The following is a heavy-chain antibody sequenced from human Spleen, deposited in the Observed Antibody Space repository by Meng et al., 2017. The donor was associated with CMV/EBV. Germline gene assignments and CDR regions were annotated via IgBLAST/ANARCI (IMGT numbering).Heavy chain of an antibody. V-gene: IGHV4-59*01. Sequence: SETLSLTCTASGASISTSYWTWIRQPPGKGLEWIGYTYYSGTTNYKPSLRSRVTISVDTSKNQFYLKLSSVTAADTAVYYCARDRGYCSRNSCSPLGWFDPWGQGTLVTVSS. D-gene: IGHD2-2*01. CDR1: GASISTSY. J-gene: IGHJ5*02. CDR2: TYYSGTT. CDR3: ARDRGYCSRNSCSPLGWFDP.